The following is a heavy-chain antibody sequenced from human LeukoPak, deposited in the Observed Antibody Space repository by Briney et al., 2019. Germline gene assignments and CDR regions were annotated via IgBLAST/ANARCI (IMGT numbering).Heavy chain of an antibody. J-gene: IGHJ3*02. D-gene: IGHD4-17*01. V-gene: IGHV5-51*01. CDR1: GYSFTSYW. CDR2: IYPGDSDT. CDR3: ATHHHDYGDYHYAFDI. Sequence: GESLKISCKGSGYSFTSYWNGWVRQMPGKGLEWMGIIYPGDSDTRYSPSFQGQVTISADKSISTAYLQWSSLKASDTAMYYCATHHHDYGDYHYAFDIWGQGTMVTVSS.